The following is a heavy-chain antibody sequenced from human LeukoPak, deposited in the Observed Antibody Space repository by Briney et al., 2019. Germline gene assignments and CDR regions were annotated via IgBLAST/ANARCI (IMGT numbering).Heavy chain of an antibody. D-gene: IGHD3-22*01. CDR1: GFTFSSYG. CDR2: IRYDGSNK. CDR3: AKDREYYYDSSGSGVYFDY. J-gene: IGHJ4*02. Sequence: GGSLRLSCAASGFTFSSYGMHWVRQAPGKGLEWVAFIRYDGSNKYYADSVKGRFTISRDNSKNTLYLQMNSLRAEDTAVYYCAKDREYYYDSSGSGVYFDYWGQGTLVTVSS. V-gene: IGHV3-30*02.